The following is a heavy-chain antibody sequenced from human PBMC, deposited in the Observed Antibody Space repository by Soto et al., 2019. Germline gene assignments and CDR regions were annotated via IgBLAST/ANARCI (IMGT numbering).Heavy chain of an antibody. V-gene: IGHV4-39*01. J-gene: IGHJ5*02. CDR2: IYYSGST. CDR1: GGSIGSSSFH. Sequence: SETLSLTCTVSGGSIGSSSFHWGWIRQPPGKGLEWIGSIYYSGSTYYSPSLKSRVTISVDTSKNQFSLKLSSVTAADTAVYYCARRERAAGTDWWFDPWGQGILVIVSS. CDR3: ARRERAAGTDWWFDP. D-gene: IGHD6-13*01.